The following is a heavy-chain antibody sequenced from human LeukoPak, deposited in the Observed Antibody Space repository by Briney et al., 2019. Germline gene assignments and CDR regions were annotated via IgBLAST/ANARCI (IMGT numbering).Heavy chain of an antibody. J-gene: IGHJ6*03. CDR3: ARQGATFRSFYYYYYMDV. CDR1: GGSISSSSYY. CDR2: IYYSGST. D-gene: IGHD1-26*01. V-gene: IGHV4-39*01. Sequence: SETLSLTCTVSGGSISSSSYYWGWIRQPPGKGLEWIGSIYYSGSTYYNPSLKSRVTISVDTSKNQFSLKLSSVTAADTAVYYCARQGATFRSFYYYYYMDVWGKGTTVTVSS.